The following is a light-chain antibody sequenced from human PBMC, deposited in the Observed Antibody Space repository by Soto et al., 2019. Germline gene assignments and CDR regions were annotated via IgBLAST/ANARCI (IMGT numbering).Light chain of an antibody. CDR3: QQYKLWYT. CDR1: QSVSSD. Sequence: EIVMTQSPATLSVSPGERATLSCRASQSVSSDLAWYQQQPGKDPRLLIYDASTRATGIPARFSGSGCGTEFTLTISSLQSEDVAVYYCQQYKLWYTFAQGAELEI. CDR2: DAS. V-gene: IGKV3-15*01. J-gene: IGKJ2*01.